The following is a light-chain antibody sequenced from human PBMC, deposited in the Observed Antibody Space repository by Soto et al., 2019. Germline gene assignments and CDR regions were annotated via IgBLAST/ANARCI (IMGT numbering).Light chain of an antibody. Sequence: DIQMTQSPSTLSASVGDRVTITCRASQSIDTCLAWYQQKPKRVPKLLIYDASSLESGVPLRFRGSGSGTEFTLTISSLQPDDFASYYCQQYNPYSPWTFGQGTKVDIK. CDR2: DAS. CDR1: QSIDTC. J-gene: IGKJ1*01. V-gene: IGKV1-5*01. CDR3: QQYNPYSPWT.